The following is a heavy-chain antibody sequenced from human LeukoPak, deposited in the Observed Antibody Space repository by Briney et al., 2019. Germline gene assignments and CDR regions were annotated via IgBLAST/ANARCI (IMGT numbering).Heavy chain of an antibody. V-gene: IGHV4-4*07. CDR1: GGSIRSY. J-gene: IGHJ2*01. CDR3: ARVYYSSSYDYWYFDL. D-gene: IGHD6-13*01. Sequence: SETLSLTCTVSGGSIRSYWSWIRQPAGKGLEWIGRIYGSGSTDYNPSLKSRVTMSIDTSKNQFSLKLSSVTAADTAVYYCARVYYSSSYDYWYFDLWGRGTLVTVSS. CDR2: IYGSGST.